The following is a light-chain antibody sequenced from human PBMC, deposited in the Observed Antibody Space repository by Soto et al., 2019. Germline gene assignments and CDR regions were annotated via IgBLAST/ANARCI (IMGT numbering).Light chain of an antibody. Sequence: EIVLTQSPGTLSLSPGERATLSCRASKTVSSNYLAWYQQRPGQAPRLLIYGAYSRATGIPDRFSGSGSGTDFTLTISRLEPEDFAVYLCQQYGTSHIFAFGPGTKVDIK. CDR2: GAY. V-gene: IGKV3-20*01. CDR3: QQYGTSHIFA. CDR1: KTVSSNY. J-gene: IGKJ3*01.